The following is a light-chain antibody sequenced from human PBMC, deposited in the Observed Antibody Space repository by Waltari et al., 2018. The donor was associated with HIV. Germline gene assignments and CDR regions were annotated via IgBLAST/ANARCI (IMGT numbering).Light chain of an antibody. CDR3: QQYGSSSYT. Sequence: EIVLTQSPGTLSLSPGERATLPCRASQSVSSSYLAWYQQKPGQAPRLLIYGASSRATGIADRFSGSGSGTDFTLTISRLEPEDFAVYYCQQYGSSSYTFGQGTKLEIK. J-gene: IGKJ2*01. CDR2: GAS. CDR1: QSVSSSY. V-gene: IGKV3-20*01.